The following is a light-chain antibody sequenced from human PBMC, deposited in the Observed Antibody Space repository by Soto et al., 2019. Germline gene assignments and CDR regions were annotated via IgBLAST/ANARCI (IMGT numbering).Light chain of an antibody. CDR1: QSVSTNY. Sequence: EIVLTQSPGTLSLSPGDRAIFSCRASQSVSTNYLVWYQQKPGQAPRLLIYATSSRATGIPDRFSGSGSGTDFTLTISRLEPEDFAVYYCQFYGGSPLYTFGQGTKLEIK. CDR2: ATS. J-gene: IGKJ2*01. CDR3: QFYGGSPLYT. V-gene: IGKV3-20*01.